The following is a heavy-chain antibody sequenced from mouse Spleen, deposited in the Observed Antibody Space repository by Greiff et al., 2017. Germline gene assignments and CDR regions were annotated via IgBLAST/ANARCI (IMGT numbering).Heavy chain of an antibody. CDR3: ARITTVVAKGYAMDY. D-gene: IGHD1-1*01. J-gene: IGHJ4*01. Sequence: DVMLVESGGGLVQPGGSLKLSCAASGFTFSDYYMYWVRQTPEKRLEWVAYISNGGGSTYYPDTVKGRFTISRDNAKNTLYLQMSRLKSEDTAMYYCARITTVVAKGYAMDYWGQGTSVTVSS. V-gene: IGHV5-12*01. CDR2: ISNGGGST. CDR1: GFTFSDYY.